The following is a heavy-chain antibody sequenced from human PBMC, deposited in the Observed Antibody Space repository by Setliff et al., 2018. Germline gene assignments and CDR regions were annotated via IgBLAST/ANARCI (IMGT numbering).Heavy chain of an antibody. CDR1: GYTLTNYY. V-gene: IGHV1-2*02. D-gene: IGHD3-10*01. CDR3: ARQPSSGSYYNPRPYYFDF. CDR2: INPNSGGT. Sequence: ASVKVSCKASGYTLTNYYMHWVRQAPGQGLEWMGIINPNSGGTNPAQKFQGRVTMTRDTSISTAYMELSSLRSDDTAVYYCARQPSSGSYYNPRPYYFDFWGQGTLVTVSS. J-gene: IGHJ4*02.